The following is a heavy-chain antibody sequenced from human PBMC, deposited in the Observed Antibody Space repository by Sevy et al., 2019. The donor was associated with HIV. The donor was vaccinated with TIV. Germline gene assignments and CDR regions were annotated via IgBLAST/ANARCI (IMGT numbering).Heavy chain of an antibody. V-gene: IGHV5-51*01. CDR2: IFPGDSET. D-gene: IGHD3-22*01. CDR1: GYSFTSHW. J-gene: IGHJ4*02. CDR3: ARSRSGYFDSSGYYIN. Sequence: GESLKISCKGHGYSFTSHWIGWVRQMPGKGLDWMGIIFPGDSETRYSPSFQGEVTISADKSISTAFLQWSSLKASDTAIYYCARSRSGYFDSSGYYINSGQGTLVTVSS.